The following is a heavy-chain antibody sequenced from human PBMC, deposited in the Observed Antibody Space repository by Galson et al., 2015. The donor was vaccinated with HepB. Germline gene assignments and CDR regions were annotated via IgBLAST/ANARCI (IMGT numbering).Heavy chain of an antibody. D-gene: IGHD5-18*01. V-gene: IGHV4-59*01. J-gene: IGHJ4*02. CDR3: ARSGHTAVAPYFFDY. CDR1: GGSIISYY. Sequence: ETLSLTCTVSGGSIISYYWSWIRQPPGKGLEWIGYIYYTGSPSYNPSLKSRVTMSVDTSKNHFSLKVYSVTAADTAVYYCARSGHTAVAPYFFDYWGQGTLVTVSS. CDR2: IYYTGSP.